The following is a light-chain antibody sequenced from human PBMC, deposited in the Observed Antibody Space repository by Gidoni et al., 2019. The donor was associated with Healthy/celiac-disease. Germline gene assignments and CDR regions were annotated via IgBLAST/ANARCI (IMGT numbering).Light chain of an antibody. V-gene: IGLV2-8*01. J-gene: IGLJ2*01. CDR2: EVS. CDR3: SSYAGSNNLV. CDR1: SSDGGGYNY. Sequence: QSALTQPPPASGAPGQSVTISCTGTSSDGGGYNYVSWYQQHPGKAPKLVIYEVSKRPSGVPVRFSGSKSGNTASLTVSGLQAEDEADYYCSSYAGSNNLVFGGGTKLTVL.